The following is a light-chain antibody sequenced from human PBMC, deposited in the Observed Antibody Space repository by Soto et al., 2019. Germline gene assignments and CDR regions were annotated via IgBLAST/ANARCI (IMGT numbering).Light chain of an antibody. CDR1: QSLLHSNGYNY. CDR3: VQALQTPRT. Sequence: DIVMTQSPLSLPVTPGEPASISCRSSQSLLHSNGYNYLDWYLQKPGQSPQLLIYLGSNRASGVPDRFSGSGSGTDFTLKISRVEAEDVGVYYCVQALQTPRTFGQGTKV. CDR2: LGS. J-gene: IGKJ1*01. V-gene: IGKV2-28*01.